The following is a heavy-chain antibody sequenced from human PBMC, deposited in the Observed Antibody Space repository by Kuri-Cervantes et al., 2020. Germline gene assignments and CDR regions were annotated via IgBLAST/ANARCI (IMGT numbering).Heavy chain of an antibody. CDR2: IVVGSGNT. D-gene: IGHD3-22*01. Sequence: GGSLRLSCAASGFTFTSSAVQWVRQARGQRLEWIGWIVVGSGNTNYAQKFQERVTITRDMSTSTAYMELSSLRSEDTAVYYCASARFFYYDSSGYYVGLGFDYWGQGTLVTVSS. CDR1: GFTFTSSA. J-gene: IGHJ4*02. V-gene: IGHV1-58*01. CDR3: ASARFFYYDSSGYYVGLGFDY.